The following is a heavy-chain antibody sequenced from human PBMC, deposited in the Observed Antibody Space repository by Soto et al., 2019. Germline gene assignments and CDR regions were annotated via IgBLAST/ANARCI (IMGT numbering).Heavy chain of an antibody. Sequence: SVKVSCKASGYTFTNYGITWVRQAPGQGLEWMGGIIPIFGTANYAQKFQGRVTITADESTSTAYMELSSLRSEDTAVYYCASKAVAGTYYYYGMDVWGQGTTVTVSS. CDR2: IIPIFGTA. CDR1: GYTFTNYG. D-gene: IGHD6-19*01. CDR3: ASKAVAGTYYYYGMDV. V-gene: IGHV1-69*13. J-gene: IGHJ6*02.